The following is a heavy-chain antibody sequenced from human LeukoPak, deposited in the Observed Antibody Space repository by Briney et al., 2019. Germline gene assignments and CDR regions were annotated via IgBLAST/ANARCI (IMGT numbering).Heavy chain of an antibody. CDR1: GESFSGYY. Sequence: SETLSLTCAVYGESFSGYYWSWIRQPPGKGLEWIGEIDHSGSTSYNPSLKSRVTISVDTSKNQFSLKVTSVTAADTAVYYCARSKDILTGYCFDYWGQGTLVTVSS. CDR3: ARSKDILTGYCFDY. V-gene: IGHV4-34*01. J-gene: IGHJ4*02. CDR2: IDHSGST. D-gene: IGHD3-9*01.